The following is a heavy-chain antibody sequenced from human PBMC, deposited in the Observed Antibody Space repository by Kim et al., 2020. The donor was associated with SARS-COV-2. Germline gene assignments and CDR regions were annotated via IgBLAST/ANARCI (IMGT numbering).Heavy chain of an antibody. D-gene: IGHD5-18*01. CDR2: ISGSGGST. CDR3: AKDPLPDTAMVLFDY. Sequence: GGSLRLSCAASGFTFSSYAMSWIRQAPGKGLEWVSAISGSGGSTYYADSVKGRFTISRDNSKNTLYLQMNSLRAEDTAVYYCAKDPLPDTAMVLFDYWGQGTLVTVSS. V-gene: IGHV3-23*01. CDR1: GFTFSSYA. J-gene: IGHJ4*02.